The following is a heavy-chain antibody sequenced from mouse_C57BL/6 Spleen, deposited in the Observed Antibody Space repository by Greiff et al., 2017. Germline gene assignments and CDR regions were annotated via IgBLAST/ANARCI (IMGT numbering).Heavy chain of an antibody. CDR3: TRATMVTHWYFDV. CDR1: GYTFTDYE. D-gene: IGHD2-2*01. J-gene: IGHJ1*03. Sequence: QVQLKESGAELVRPGASVTLSCKASGYTFTDYEMHWVKQTPVHGLEWIGAIDPETGGTAYNQKFKGKAILTADKSSSTAYMELRSLTSEDSAVYYCTRATMVTHWYFDVWGTGTTVTVSS. V-gene: IGHV1-15*01. CDR2: IDPETGGT.